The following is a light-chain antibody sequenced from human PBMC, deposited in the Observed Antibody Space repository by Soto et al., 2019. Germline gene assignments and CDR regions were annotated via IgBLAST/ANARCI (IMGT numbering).Light chain of an antibody. Sequence: QSVLTQPPSASGSPGQSVTISCSGTSSDVGTYNHVFWYQQHPGKAPKLMIYEVSTRPSGVPDRFSGSKSGNTASLTVSGLQAEDEADYYCSSYADSNNYVFGTGTKLTVL. CDR3: SSYADSNNYV. V-gene: IGLV2-8*01. J-gene: IGLJ1*01. CDR2: EVS. CDR1: SSDVGTYNH.